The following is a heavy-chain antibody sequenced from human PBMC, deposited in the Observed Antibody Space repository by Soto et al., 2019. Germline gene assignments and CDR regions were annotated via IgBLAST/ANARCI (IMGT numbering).Heavy chain of an antibody. D-gene: IGHD3-22*01. J-gene: IGHJ6*02. Sequence: PGGSLRLSCAASGFTFSTYSMNWVRQAPGEGLKWVSSISDSSSYIYYADSVKGRFTISRDNAKNSLYLQMNSLRAEDTAVYYCARYDSSGYYWPYYYYGMDVWGQGTTVTVSS. CDR1: GFTFSTYS. CDR3: ARYDSSGYYWPYYYYGMDV. CDR2: ISDSSSYI. V-gene: IGHV3-21*01.